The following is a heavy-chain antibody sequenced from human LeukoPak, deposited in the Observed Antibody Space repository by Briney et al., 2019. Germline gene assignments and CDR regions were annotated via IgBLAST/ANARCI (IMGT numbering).Heavy chain of an antibody. CDR1: GGSISSGGYY. CDR2: IYHSGST. J-gene: IGHJ4*02. D-gene: IGHD7-27*01. CDR3: ARASTPWVDY. Sequence: SETLSLTCTVSGGSISSGGYYWSWIRQPPGKGLEWIGYIYHSGSTYYNPSLKSRVTISVDRSKNQFSLKLSSVTAADTAVYYCARASTPWVDYWGQGTLVTVSS. V-gene: IGHV4-30-2*01.